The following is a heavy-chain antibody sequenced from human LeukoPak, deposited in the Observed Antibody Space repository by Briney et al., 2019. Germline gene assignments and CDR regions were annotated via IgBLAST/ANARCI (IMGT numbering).Heavy chain of an antibody. J-gene: IGHJ4*02. V-gene: IGHV3-53*01. Sequence: GGSLRLSCAASGFTFSSNYMSWVRQAPGRGLEWVSVIYSGGSTYYADSVKGRFTISRDNSKNTLYLQMNSLRAEDTAVYYCASLYSSSWYSPDYWGQGTLVTVSS. CDR2: IYSGGST. CDR3: ASLYSSSWYSPDY. D-gene: IGHD6-13*01. CDR1: GFTFSSNY.